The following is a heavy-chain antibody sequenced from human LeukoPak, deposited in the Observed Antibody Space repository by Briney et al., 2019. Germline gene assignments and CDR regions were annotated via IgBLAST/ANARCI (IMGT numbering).Heavy chain of an antibody. Sequence: PSETLSLTCTVSGGSISSYYWSWIRQPPGKGLEWIGHIYYSGSTNYNPSLKSRVTISVDTSKNQFSLKLSSVTAADTAVYYCARDQYGSGTWGQGTLVTVSS. CDR1: GGSISSYY. CDR2: IYYSGST. CDR3: ARDQYGSGT. J-gene: IGHJ5*02. V-gene: IGHV4-59*01. D-gene: IGHD3-10*01.